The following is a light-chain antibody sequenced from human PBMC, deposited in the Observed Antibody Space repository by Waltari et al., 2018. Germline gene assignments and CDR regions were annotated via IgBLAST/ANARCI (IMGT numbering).Light chain of an antibody. CDR2: AAS. CDR1: QSISRY. J-gene: IGKJ2*01. Sequence: DIQLTQTPSSLSASVRDRVTIPCRASQSISRYLNSYQQKPGKAPKFLIFAASSVQRGGPSRFSGIGSGTDFTLTISSVQPEDFATYFCQQSYSSPYTFGQGTKVEIK. V-gene: IGKV1-39*01. CDR3: QQSYSSPYT.